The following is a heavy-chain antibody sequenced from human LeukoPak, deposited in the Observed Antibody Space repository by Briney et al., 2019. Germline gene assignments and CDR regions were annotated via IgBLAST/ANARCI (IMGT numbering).Heavy chain of an antibody. CDR1: GFTFSSYS. CDR2: ISSSSSYI. D-gene: IGHD6-13*01. V-gene: IGHV3-21*01. CDR3: ARDPGSSWPYYYYYYYMDV. J-gene: IGHJ6*03. Sequence: GGSLRLSCAASGFTFSSYSMNWVRQAPGKGLEWVSSISSSSSYIYYADSVKGRFTISRDNAKNSLYLQMNSLRAEDTAVYYCARDPGSSWPYYYYYYYMDVWAKGPRSPSP.